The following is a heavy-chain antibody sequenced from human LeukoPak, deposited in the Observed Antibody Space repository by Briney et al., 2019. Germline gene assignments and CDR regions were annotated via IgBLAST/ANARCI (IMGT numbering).Heavy chain of an antibody. CDR2: IRYDGSNK. J-gene: IGHJ3*02. V-gene: IGHV3-30*02. CDR3: AKTQFTMVSLDAFDI. D-gene: IGHD3-10*01. Sequence: GGSLRLSCAASGFTFSSYGMHWVRQAPGKGLEWVAFIRYDGSNKYYADSVKGRFTISRDNSKNTLYLQMNSLRAEDTAVYYCAKTQFTMVSLDAFDIWGQGTMVTVSS. CDR1: GFTFSSYG.